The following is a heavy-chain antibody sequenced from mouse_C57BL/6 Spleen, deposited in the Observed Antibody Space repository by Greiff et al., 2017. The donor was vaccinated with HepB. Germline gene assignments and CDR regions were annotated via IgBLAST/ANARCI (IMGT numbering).Heavy chain of an antibody. D-gene: IGHD1-1*01. V-gene: IGHV1-63*01. CDR3: ARGGISYGSSYRDAMDY. CDR1: GYTFTNYW. CDR2: IYPGGGYT. J-gene: IGHJ4*01. Sequence: VQLQESGAELVRPGTSVKMSCKASGYTFTNYWIGWAKQRPGHGLEWIGDIYPGGGYTNYNEKFKGKATLTADKSSSTAYMQFSSLTSEDSAIYYCARGGISYGSSYRDAMDYWGQGTSVTVSS.